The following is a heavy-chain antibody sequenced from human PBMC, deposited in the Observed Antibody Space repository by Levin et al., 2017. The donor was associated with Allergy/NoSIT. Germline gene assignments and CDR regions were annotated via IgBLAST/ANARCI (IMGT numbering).Heavy chain of an antibody. D-gene: IGHD1-1*01. V-gene: IGHV1-2*02. CDR2: IDPSIDET. CDR1: GYTFSGYH. J-gene: IGHJ4*02. CDR3: ARDPPGTTCFDY. Sequence: ASVKVSCKASGYTFSGYHIHWVRQAPGQGPEWMGWIDPSIDETKYDQKFQGRVSMTRDISTAYMELTRLRSDDTAVYYCARDPPGTTCFDYWGQGTLVTVSS.